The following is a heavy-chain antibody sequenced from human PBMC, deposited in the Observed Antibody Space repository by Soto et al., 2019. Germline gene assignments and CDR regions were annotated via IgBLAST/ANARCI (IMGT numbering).Heavy chain of an antibody. CDR2: IGGSGGSI. J-gene: IGHJ4*02. D-gene: IGHD1-26*01. CDR3: ARDLAWAFDS. Sequence: EVQLVESGGGLVQTGGSLRLSCAASGFTFSTFSMNWVRQAPGEGLEWLSYIGGSGGSISYADSVKGRFTISRDNGKNTLYLQMSSLRDEDTAVYYCARDLAWAFDSWGQGALVTVSS. CDR1: GFTFSTFS. V-gene: IGHV3-48*02.